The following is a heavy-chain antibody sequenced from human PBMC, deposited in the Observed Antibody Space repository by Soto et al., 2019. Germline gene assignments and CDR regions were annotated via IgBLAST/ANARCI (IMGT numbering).Heavy chain of an antibody. CDR3: AKTRLYDNNDYHRDGFDV. V-gene: IGHV3-23*01. CDR1: GFRFWTYS. Sequence: EMKLLESGGGLVQPGGSLRLSCAASGFRFWTYSMSWVRQAPREGLEWVSGISGSGAATYYTESVKGRFTVSRDNSKDTLFLQMNTLRVEDTAVYYCAKTRLYDNNDYHRDGFDVWGPGTVVTVSS. D-gene: IGHD3-22*01. J-gene: IGHJ3*01. CDR2: ISGSGAAT.